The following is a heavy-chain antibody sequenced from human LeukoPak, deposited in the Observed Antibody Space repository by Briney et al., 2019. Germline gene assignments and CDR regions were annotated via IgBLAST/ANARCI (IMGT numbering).Heavy chain of an antibody. J-gene: IGHJ4*02. CDR1: GYTFTSYG. V-gene: IGHV1-18*01. CDR2: ISAYNGDA. Sequence: ASVKVSCKASGYTFTSYGISWVRQAPGQGLEWMGWISAYNGDANYAQKLQGRVTMTTDTSTTTAYMELRCLSSDDTAMYYCARGENVVVVTAMEGSFDYWGQGTLVTVSS. D-gene: IGHD2-21*02. CDR3: ARGENVVVVTAMEGSFDY.